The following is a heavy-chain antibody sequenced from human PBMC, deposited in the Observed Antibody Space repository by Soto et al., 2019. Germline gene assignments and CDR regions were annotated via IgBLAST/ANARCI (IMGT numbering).Heavy chain of an antibody. J-gene: IGHJ6*02. D-gene: IGHD5-18*01. Sequence: EVQLVESGGGLVQPGGSLRLSCAASGFTFRTYWLSWVRQVPGKGLEWVANINLDGSEKNYVDSVKVRFTISRDNARNSLYLQMSSLRAVYTALYYCARDGSTSWYSYDYHGMDVRGQGTTVTVSS. CDR3: ARDGSTSWYSYDYHGMDV. CDR2: INLDGSEK. V-gene: IGHV3-7*05. CDR1: GFTFRTYW.